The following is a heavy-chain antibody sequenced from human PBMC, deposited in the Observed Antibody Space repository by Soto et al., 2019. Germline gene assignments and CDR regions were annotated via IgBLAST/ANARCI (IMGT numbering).Heavy chain of an antibody. Sequence: GGSLRLSCAASGFTFSSYGMNWVRRAPGKGLEWVSYISSSSSTRYYADSVKGRFTISRDNAKNSLYLQMNSLRDEDTAVYYCARRWLAFTLCDYWGQGTLGTHSS. CDR1: GFTFSSYG. D-gene: IGHD6-19*01. J-gene: IGHJ4*01. V-gene: IGHV3-48*02. CDR3: ARRWLAFTLCDY. CDR2: ISSSSSTR.